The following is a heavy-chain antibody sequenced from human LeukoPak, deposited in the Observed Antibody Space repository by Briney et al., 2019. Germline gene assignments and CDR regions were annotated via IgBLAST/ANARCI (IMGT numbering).Heavy chain of an antibody. CDR1: GFTVSSNY. Sequence: GGSLRLSCAASGFTVSSNYMSWVRQAPGKGLEWVPVIYSGGSTYYADSVKGRFTISRDNSKNTLYLQMNSLRAEDTAVYYCARSGSYYYYGMDVWGQGTTVTVSS. CDR3: ARSGSYYYYGMDV. V-gene: IGHV3-66*01. J-gene: IGHJ6*02. CDR2: IYSGGST. D-gene: IGHD1-26*01.